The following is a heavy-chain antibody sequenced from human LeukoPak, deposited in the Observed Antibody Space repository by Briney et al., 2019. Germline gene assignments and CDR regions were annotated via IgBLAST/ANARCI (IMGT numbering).Heavy chain of an antibody. CDR2: ISSSSSYI. D-gene: IGHD6-6*01. CDR1: GLTFSSYS. V-gene: IGHV3-21*01. J-gene: IGHJ4*02. CDR3: ARVVRKQLGGLDY. Sequence: GGSLRLSCAASGLTFSSYSMNWVRQAPGKGLEWVSSISSSSSYIYYADSVKGRFTISRDNAKNSLYLQMNSLRAEDTAVYYCARVVRKQLGGLDYWGQGTLVTVSS.